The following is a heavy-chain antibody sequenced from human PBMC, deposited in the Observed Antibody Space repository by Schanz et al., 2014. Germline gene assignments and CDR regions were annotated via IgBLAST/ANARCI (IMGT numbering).Heavy chain of an antibody. CDR1: GFNFNNFA. D-gene: IGHD6-13*01. CDR3: ARGLIAAAGGAFDY. Sequence: EVQLVESGGGLVQPGGSLRLSCAASGFNFNNFAMTWVRQAPGKGLEWVIVISGSGGSTYYADSVRGRFTMSRDNSKNTLYLQMNSLRAGDAAVYYCARGLIAAAGGAFDYWGQGTLVAVSA. J-gene: IGHJ4*02. CDR2: ISGSGGST. V-gene: IGHV3-23*04.